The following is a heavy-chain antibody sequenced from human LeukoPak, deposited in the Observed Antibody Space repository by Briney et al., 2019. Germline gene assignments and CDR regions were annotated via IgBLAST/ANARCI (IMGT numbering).Heavy chain of an antibody. Sequence: ASVKDSCKASGYTFTGYYMHWVRQAPGQGLEWMGWINPNSGGTNYAQKFQGRVTMTRDTSISTAYMELSRLRSDDTAVYYCARFESRNWYFDLWGRGTLVTVSS. D-gene: IGHD1-14*01. J-gene: IGHJ2*01. CDR1: GYTFTGYY. V-gene: IGHV1-2*02. CDR3: ARFESRNWYFDL. CDR2: INPNSGGT.